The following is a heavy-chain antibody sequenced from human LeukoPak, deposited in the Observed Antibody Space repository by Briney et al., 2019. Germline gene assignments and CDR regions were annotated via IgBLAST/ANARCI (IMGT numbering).Heavy chain of an antibody. D-gene: IGHD3-16*01. Sequence: PGRSLRLSCAAFGFTFSSYGMHWVRQAPGKGLEWVAVISYDGSNRYYADSVKGRFTISRDNSKNTLYLQMNSLRAEDTAVYYCAKEGAYFDYWGQGTLVTVSS. CDR3: AKEGAYFDY. CDR2: ISYDGSNR. CDR1: GFTFSSYG. J-gene: IGHJ4*02. V-gene: IGHV3-30*18.